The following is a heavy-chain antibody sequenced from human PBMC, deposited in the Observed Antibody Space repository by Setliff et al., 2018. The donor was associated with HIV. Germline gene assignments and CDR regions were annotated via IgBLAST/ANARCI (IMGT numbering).Heavy chain of an antibody. V-gene: IGHV4-38-2*01. J-gene: IGHJ6*03. Sequence: SETLSLTCAVSGYSISIGYYWGWIRQPPGKGLEWIGNIYHSGSTYYNPSLKSRVTISVDTSKNRFSLKLSSVTAADTGVYYCARQRDPPGFRLIYYYYYMDVWGQGATVTVSS. CDR1: GYSISIGYY. D-gene: IGHD5-12*01. CDR3: ARQRDPPGFRLIYYYYYMDV. CDR2: IYHSGST.